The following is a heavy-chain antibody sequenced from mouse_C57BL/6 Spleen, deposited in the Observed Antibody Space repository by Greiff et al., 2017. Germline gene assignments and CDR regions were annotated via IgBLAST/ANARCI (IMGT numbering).Heavy chain of an antibody. D-gene: IGHD2-13*01. CDR3: ARKGDDSWFAY. V-gene: IGHV2-9-1*01. J-gene: IGHJ3*01. CDR2: IWTGGGT. Sequence: VKLMESGPGLVAPSQSLPITCTVSGFSLTSYAISWVRQPPGKGLEWLGEIWTGGGTNYNSAHKSRLSISKDNSKSQVFLKMNSLQTDDTARYYCARKGDDSWFAYWGQGTLVTVSA. CDR1: GFSLTSYA.